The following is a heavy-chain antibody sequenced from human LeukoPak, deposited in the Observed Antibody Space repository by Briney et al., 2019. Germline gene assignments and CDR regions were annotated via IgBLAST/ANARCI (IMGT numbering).Heavy chain of an antibody. V-gene: IGHV4-38-2*02. CDR3: ARGLPARDFWP. CDR2: INYSGST. CDR1: GYSITSGYY. D-gene: IGHD3-3*01. Sequence: SETLSLTCSVSGYSITSGYYWGWIRQPPGKGLEWIGRINYSGSTYYNPSLKSRVTISVDTSKNQFSLKLSSVTAAETAVYYCARGLPARDFWPWGQATLVTVSS. J-gene: IGHJ5*02.